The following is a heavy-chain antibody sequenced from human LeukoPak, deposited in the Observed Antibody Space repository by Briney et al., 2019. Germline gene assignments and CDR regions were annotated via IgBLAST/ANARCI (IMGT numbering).Heavy chain of an antibody. J-gene: IGHJ5*02. Sequence: PGGSLRLSCAASGFTFSSYEMNWVRQAPGKGLEWVSYISSSGSTIYYADSVKGRFTISRDNAKNSLYLQMNSLRAEDTAVYYCARASPGQLVLFPXPFDXXXQGXLVT. D-gene: IGHD6-6*01. V-gene: IGHV3-48*03. CDR1: GFTFSSYE. CDR2: ISSSGSTI. CDR3: ARASPGQLVLFPXPFDX.